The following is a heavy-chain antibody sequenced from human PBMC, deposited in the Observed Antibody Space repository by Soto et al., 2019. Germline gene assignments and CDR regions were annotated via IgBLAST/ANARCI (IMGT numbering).Heavy chain of an antibody. CDR2: INGNSGGT. V-gene: IGHV1-2*02. CDR1: GYTFTGYY. J-gene: IGHJ4*02. D-gene: IGHD6-19*01. CDR3: ARDLVRGGAVADH. Sequence: ASVKVSCKASGYTFTGYYLHWLRQAPGQGLEWMGWINGNSGGTNYAQKFQGRVTITRDTSASTAYMELSSLRSEDTAVYYRARDLVRGGAVADHWGQGTLVTVS.